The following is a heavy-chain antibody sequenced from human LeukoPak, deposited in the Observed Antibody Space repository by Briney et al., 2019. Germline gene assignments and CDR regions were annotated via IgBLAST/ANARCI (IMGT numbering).Heavy chain of an antibody. V-gene: IGHV3-48*04. CDR2: ISSSGSTI. CDR3: AELGITMIGGV. J-gene: IGHJ6*04. D-gene: IGHD3-10*02. CDR1: GFTFSSYS. Sequence: PGGSLRLSCAASGFTFSSYSMNWVRQAPGKGLEWVSYISSSGSTIYYADSVKGRFTISRDNAKNSLYLQMNSLGVEDTAVYYCAELGITMIGGVWGKGTTVTISS.